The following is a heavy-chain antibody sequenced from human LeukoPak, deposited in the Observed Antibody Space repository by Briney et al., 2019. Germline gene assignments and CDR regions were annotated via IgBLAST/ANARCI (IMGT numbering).Heavy chain of an antibody. D-gene: IGHD5-18*01. V-gene: IGHV4-31*03. CDR1: GGSISSDVYY. J-gene: IGHJ2*01. CDR2: IHYSGST. CDR3: ARQRRYNWYFDL. Sequence: SQTLSLTCTVSGGSISSDVYYWSWIRQHPGRALEWIGYIHYSGSTYYNPSLKSRLSISVDTSNNQFSLKLSSVTAADTAVYYCARQRRYNWYFDLWGRGTLVTVSS.